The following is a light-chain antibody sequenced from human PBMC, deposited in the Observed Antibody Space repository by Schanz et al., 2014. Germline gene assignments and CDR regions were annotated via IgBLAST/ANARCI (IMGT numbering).Light chain of an antibody. CDR3: QQYNNWPPLT. CDR1: QSVRSSY. CDR2: GAS. J-gene: IGKJ4*01. Sequence: EIVLTQSPGSLSLSPGDSATLSCRASQSVRSSYLAWYQHKPGQAPRLLIYGASSRATGIPDRFSGSGSGADFTLTISSLEPEDFAVYYCQQYNNWPPLTFGGGTKVEIK. V-gene: IGKV3-20*01.